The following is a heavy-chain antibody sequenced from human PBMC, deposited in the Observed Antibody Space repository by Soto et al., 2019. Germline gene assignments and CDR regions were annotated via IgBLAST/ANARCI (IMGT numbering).Heavy chain of an antibody. Sequence: ASVKVSCKASGYTFTSYGISWVRQAPGQGLEWMGWISAYNGNTDYAQKLQGRVTMTTDTSTSTAYMELRSLRSDDTAVYYCARGGYYGSGVRPATFDIWGQGTMVTVSS. CDR1: GYTFTSYG. J-gene: IGHJ3*02. V-gene: IGHV1-18*01. D-gene: IGHD3-10*01. CDR2: ISAYNGNT. CDR3: ARGGYYGSGVRPATFDI.